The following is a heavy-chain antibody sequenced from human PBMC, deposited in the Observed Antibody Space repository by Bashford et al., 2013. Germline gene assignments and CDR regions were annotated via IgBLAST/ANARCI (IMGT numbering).Heavy chain of an antibody. CDR3: ALARLPGYDAFDF. V-gene: IGHV1-8*01. Sequence: VASVKVSCKASGYTFTSYDINWVRQATGQGLEWMGWMNPNSGNTGYAQKFQGRVTMTRDTSTSTVYMDLSSLRSDDTAVYYCALARLPGYDAFDFWGQGTGVTVSS. CDR1: GYTFTSYD. J-gene: IGHJ3*01. D-gene: IGHD3-9*01. CDR2: MNPNSGNT.